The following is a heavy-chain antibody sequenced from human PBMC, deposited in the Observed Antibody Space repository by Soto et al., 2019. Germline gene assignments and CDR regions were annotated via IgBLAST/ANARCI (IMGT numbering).Heavy chain of an antibody. CDR2: FSGSGGGT. Sequence: EVQLLESGGGLVQPGGSLRLSCAASGFTFSSSDMTWVRQAPGKGLEWVSSFSGSGGGTNYADSVKGRFTISRDNSNNSLYLQMNSLRAEDTAVYFCAKVYNSGWYYFDYWGQGTLVTVSS. CDR3: AKVYNSGWYYFDY. D-gene: IGHD6-19*01. V-gene: IGHV3-23*01. J-gene: IGHJ4*02. CDR1: GFTFSSSD.